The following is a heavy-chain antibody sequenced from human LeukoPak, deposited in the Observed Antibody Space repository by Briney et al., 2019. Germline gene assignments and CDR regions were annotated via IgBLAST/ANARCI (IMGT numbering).Heavy chain of an antibody. CDR3: AREGYSGYDSSLYYYGMDV. CDR2: IRYDGSNK. J-gene: IGHJ6*02. CDR1: GFTFSSYG. D-gene: IGHD5-12*01. V-gene: IGHV3-30*02. Sequence: PGGSLRLSCAASGFTFSSYGMHWVRQAPGKGLEWVAFIRYDGSNKYYADSVKGRFTISRDNSKNTLYLQMNSLRAEDTAVYYCAREGYSGYDSSLYYYGMDVWGQGTTVTVSS.